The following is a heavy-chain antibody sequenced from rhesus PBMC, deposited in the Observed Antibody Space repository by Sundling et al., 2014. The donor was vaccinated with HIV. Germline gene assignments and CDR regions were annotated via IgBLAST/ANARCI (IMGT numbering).Heavy chain of an antibody. D-gene: IGHD3-3*01. V-gene: IGHV4S10*01. Sequence: QVQLQESGPGLVKPSETLSLSCAVSGGSITDIYRLSWIRQSPGKGLEWIGYIYGFTTSTNYNPSLKSRVTISTDTSKNQFSLKVSSVTAADTAVYYCARNGKIFGLISDGDWFDVWGPGAPITISS. CDR3: ARNGKIFGLISDGDWFDV. J-gene: IGHJ2*01. CDR2: IYGFTTST. CDR1: GGSITDIYR.